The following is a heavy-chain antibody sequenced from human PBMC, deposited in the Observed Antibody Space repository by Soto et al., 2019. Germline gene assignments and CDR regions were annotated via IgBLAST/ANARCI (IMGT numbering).Heavy chain of an antibody. CDR1: GGSISSSSYY. Sequence: TSETLSLTCTVSGGSISSSSYYWGWIRQPPGKGLEWIGSIYYSGSTYYNPSLKSRVTISVDTSKNQSSLKLSSVTAADTAVYYCARQARSTIFGVVIRGFDPWGQGTLVTVSS. D-gene: IGHD3-3*01. V-gene: IGHV4-39*01. J-gene: IGHJ5*02. CDR2: IYYSGST. CDR3: ARQARSTIFGVVIRGFDP.